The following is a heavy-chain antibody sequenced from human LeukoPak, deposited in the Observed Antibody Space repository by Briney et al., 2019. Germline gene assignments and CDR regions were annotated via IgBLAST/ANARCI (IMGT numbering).Heavy chain of an antibody. CDR2: ISQDGSGK. J-gene: IGHJ4*02. Sequence: GGSLRLSCGASGFTFSNYWMSWVRQAPGKGLEWVINISQDGSGKNYADSVEGRFTISRDNAKNSLYLQMNSLRAEDTAVYYCARDPHPVVVTDYFDYWGQGTLVTVSS. CDR1: GFTFSNYW. CDR3: ARDPHPVVVTDYFDY. D-gene: IGHD2-21*02. V-gene: IGHV3-7*01.